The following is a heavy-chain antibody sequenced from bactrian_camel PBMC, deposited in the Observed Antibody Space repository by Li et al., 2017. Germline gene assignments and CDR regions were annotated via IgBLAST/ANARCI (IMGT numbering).Heavy chain of an antibody. J-gene: IGHJ6*01. V-gene: IGHV3S1*01. CDR1: GYSGSRYC. CDR3: VREATYGNIWWAFGS. CDR2: ISNGDGST. Sequence: QVQLVESGGGSVQAGGSLRLSCAAEGYSGSRYCMAWFRQAPGKGLEWVAAISNGDGSTYYEESVKDRFTVSSDNAINTVSLQMNGLKPEDTAMYYCVREATYGNIWWAFGSWGQGTQVTVS. D-gene: IGHD6*01.